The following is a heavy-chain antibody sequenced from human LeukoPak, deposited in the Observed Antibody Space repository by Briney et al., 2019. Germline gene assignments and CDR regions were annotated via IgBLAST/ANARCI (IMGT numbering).Heavy chain of an antibody. CDR3: ARRARDDYWYFDL. Sequence: PSETLSLTCTVSGDSISRSDYYWGWIRQPPGRGLEWIGSIYYSASAYYNPSLKSRVTISVDTSNNQFSLKVTSVTAADTAVYICARRARDDYWYFDLWGRGTLVTVSS. D-gene: IGHD2-21*01. CDR1: GDSISRSDYY. CDR2: IYYSASA. J-gene: IGHJ2*01. V-gene: IGHV4-39*01.